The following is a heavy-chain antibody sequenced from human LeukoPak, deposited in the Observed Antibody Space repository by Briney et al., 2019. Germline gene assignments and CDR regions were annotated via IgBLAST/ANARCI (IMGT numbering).Heavy chain of an antibody. D-gene: IGHD3-3*01. Sequence: PGGSLRLSCAASGFTFSSYAMSWVRQAPGKGLEWVSAISGSGGSTYYADSVKGRFTISRDNSKNTLYLQMNRLRAEDRAVYYCAKEGHDFWSGYYTVDYWGQGTLVTVSS. CDR1: GFTFSSYA. J-gene: IGHJ4*02. V-gene: IGHV3-23*01. CDR3: AKEGHDFWSGYYTVDY. CDR2: ISGSGGST.